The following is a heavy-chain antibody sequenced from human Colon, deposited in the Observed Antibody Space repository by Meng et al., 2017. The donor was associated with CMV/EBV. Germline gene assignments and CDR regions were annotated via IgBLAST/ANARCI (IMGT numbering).Heavy chain of an antibody. D-gene: IGHD5-24*01. J-gene: IGHJ4*02. CDR3: ARSLRNGYLAEFGY. CDR2: IYPGDSET. V-gene: IGHV5-51*01. CDR1: GYSFATYW. Sequence: GESLKISCQASGYSFATYWIGWVRQMPGKGLEWVGIIYPGDSETRYSPSFQGHVTISADKSITTTCLQWTSLKASDTAVYYCARSLRNGYLAEFGYWGRGTLVTVSS.